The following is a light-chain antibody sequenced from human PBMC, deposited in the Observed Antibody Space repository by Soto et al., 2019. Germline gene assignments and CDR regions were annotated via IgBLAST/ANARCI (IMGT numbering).Light chain of an antibody. CDR1: HDISTF. CDR2: EAS. J-gene: IGKJ5*01. V-gene: IGKV1-9*01. Sequence: VAITCRASHDISTFLAWYQQKTGKDPKLLIYEASTLQSGVPSRFSGSGSGTEFTLTISGLLTEDFAAYQCQQLYTLTFTGGQGTRLEIK. CDR3: QQLYTLTFT.